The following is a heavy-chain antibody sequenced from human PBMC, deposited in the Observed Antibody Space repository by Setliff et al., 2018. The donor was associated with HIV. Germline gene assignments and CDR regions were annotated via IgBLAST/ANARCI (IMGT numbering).Heavy chain of an antibody. Sequence: PSETLSLTCPVSGGSISSSSYYWGWIRQPPGKGLEWIVSIYYSGSTYYNPSLKSRVTISVDTSKNQFSLKLTSVTAADTAVYYCATYADRESNRFDPWGQGTLVTVSS. D-gene: IGHD3-10*01. J-gene: IGHJ5*02. V-gene: IGHV4-39*01. CDR1: GGSISSSSYY. CDR3: ATYADRESNRFDP. CDR2: IYYSGST.